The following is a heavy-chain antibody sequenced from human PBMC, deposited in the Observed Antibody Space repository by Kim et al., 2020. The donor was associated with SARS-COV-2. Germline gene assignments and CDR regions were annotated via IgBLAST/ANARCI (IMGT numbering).Heavy chain of an antibody. Sequence: GESLKISCKGSGYSFTSYWISWVRQMPGKGLEWMGRIDPSDSYTNYSPSFQGHVTISADKSISTAYLQWSSLKSSDTAMYYCARNPPDYYGSDVGSGAFDIWGQGTMVTVSS. J-gene: IGHJ3*02. D-gene: IGHD3-10*01. CDR2: IDPSDSYT. CDR1: GYSFTSYW. V-gene: IGHV5-10-1*01. CDR3: ARNPPDYYGSDVGSGAFDI.